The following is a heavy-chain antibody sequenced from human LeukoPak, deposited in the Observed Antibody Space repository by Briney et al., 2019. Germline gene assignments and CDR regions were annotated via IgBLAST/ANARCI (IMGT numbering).Heavy chain of an antibody. Sequence: GASVKVSCKASGCTFTDYYMHWVRQAPGQGLEWMGWINPHSGGTNYAQKFQGRVTMTRDTSISTAYMELSRLRSDDTAVYYCARFDQVSETAGGYWGQGTLVTVSS. CDR3: ARFDQVSETAGGY. CDR1: GCTFTDYY. D-gene: IGHD5/OR15-5a*01. CDR2: INPHSGGT. V-gene: IGHV1-2*02. J-gene: IGHJ4*02.